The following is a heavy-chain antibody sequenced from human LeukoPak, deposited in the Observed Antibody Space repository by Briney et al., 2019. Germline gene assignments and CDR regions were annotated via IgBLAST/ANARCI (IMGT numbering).Heavy chain of an antibody. D-gene: IGHD2-21*01. J-gene: IGHJ3*02. Sequence: GGSPRLSCAASGFTFSSYSVNWVRQAPGKGLEWVSSITSLGNYIYYADSVKGRFTISRGNARNSLYLQMKSLRAEDAAVYYCARDYCGGDCYSGDAFDIWGQGTMVTVSS. V-gene: IGHV3-21*01. CDR1: GFTFSSYS. CDR2: ITSLGNYI. CDR3: ARDYCGGDCYSGDAFDI.